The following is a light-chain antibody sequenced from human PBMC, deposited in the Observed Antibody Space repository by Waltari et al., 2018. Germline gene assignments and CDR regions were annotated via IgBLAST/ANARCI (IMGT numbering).Light chain of an antibody. J-gene: IGLJ2*01. Sequence: VSGAPGQRVTISCTGSSSNIGAGYDVHWYQQLPGTAPKLLIYGNSNRPSGVPDRFSGSESGTSASLAITGLQAEDEADYYCQSYDSSLSGGVFGGGTKLTVL. CDR3: QSYDSSLSGGV. CDR2: GNS. V-gene: IGLV1-40*01. CDR1: SSNIGAGYD.